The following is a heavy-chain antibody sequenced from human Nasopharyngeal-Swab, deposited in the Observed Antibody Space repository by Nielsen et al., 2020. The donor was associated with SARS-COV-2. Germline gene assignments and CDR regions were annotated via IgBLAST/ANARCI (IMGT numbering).Heavy chain of an antibody. V-gene: IGHV3-23*01. Sequence: GGSLRLSCEASGFTLSTSAMIWVRQAPGKGLEWVSGISASGRVTYYADSVKGRLTIFRDNSRNTLSLQMNSLRAEDTATYYCARGCDTDCYRVDSWGQGTLVTVSS. CDR1: GFTLSTSA. J-gene: IGHJ4*02. CDR3: ARGCDTDCYRVDS. D-gene: IGHD2-21*02. CDR2: ISASGRVT.